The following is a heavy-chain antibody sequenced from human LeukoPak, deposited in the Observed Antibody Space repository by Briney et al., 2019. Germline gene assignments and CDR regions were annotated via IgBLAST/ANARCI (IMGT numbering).Heavy chain of an antibody. J-gene: IGHJ4*02. D-gene: IGHD4-23*01. CDR3: ARDNYVGNLDF. CDR2: ILYDGSHA. V-gene: IGHV3-30*04. Sequence: GGSLRLSCAASGFTFSRYSMHWVRQTPSKGLEWVAIILYDGSHAYYPDSVKGRFTISSDNSKNTVSLQMNSLRADDTAVYYCARDNYVGNLDFWGQGTLVTVSS. CDR1: GFTFSRYS.